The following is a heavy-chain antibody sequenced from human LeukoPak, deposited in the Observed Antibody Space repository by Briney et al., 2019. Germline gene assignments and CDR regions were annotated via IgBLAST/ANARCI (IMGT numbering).Heavy chain of an antibody. V-gene: IGHV1-2*06. Sequence: EASVKVSCKASGYTFTGYYMHWVRQAPGQGLEWMGRINPNSGGTNYAQKFQGRVTMTRDTSISTAYMELSGLRSDDTAVYYCARLIIAGAGTDYGGRGTLVTVSS. J-gene: IGHJ4*02. CDR3: ARLIIAGAGTDY. CDR2: INPNSGGT. D-gene: IGHD6-19*01. CDR1: GYTFTGYY.